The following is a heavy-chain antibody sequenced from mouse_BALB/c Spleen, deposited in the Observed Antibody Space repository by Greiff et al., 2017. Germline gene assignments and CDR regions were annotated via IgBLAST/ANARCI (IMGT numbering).Heavy chain of an antibody. D-gene: IGHD2-2*01. CDR1: GYSITSDYA. CDR3: ARGDGYDGAMDY. V-gene: IGHV3-2*02. Sequence: EVQLQQSGPGLVKPSQSLSLTCTVTGYSITSDYAWNWIRQFPGNKLEWMGYISYSGSTSYNPSLKSRISITRDTSKNQFFLQLNSVTTEDTATYYCARGDGYDGAMDYWGQGTSVTVSS. J-gene: IGHJ4*01. CDR2: ISYSGST.